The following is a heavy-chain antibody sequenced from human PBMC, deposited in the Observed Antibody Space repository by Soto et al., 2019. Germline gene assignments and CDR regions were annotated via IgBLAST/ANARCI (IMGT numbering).Heavy chain of an antibody. J-gene: IGHJ4*02. D-gene: IGHD6-6*01. CDR1: GGSFSGYY. V-gene: IGHV4-34*01. Sequence: SETLSLTCAVYGGSFSGYYWSWIRQPPGKGLEWIGEINHSESTNYNPSLKSRVTISIDTSKNQFSLKLSSLTAADTAVYYCARGLIAARHFDYWGQGTMVTVS. CDR3: ARGLIAARHFDY. CDR2: INHSEST.